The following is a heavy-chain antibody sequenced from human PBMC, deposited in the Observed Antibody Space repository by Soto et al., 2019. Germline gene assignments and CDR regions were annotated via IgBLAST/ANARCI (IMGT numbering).Heavy chain of an antibody. CDR1: GGTFSSYA. Sequence: QVQLVQSGAEVKKPGSSVKVSCKASGGTFSSYAITWVRQAPGQGLAWMGGIIPILGTANYAQKFQGRVTITADESLTTAYMELSSLRSEDTAVYYCARDFPSSSSDPWGQGTLVTVSS. V-gene: IGHV1-69*01. J-gene: IGHJ5*02. CDR2: IIPILGTA. CDR3: ARDFPSSSSDP.